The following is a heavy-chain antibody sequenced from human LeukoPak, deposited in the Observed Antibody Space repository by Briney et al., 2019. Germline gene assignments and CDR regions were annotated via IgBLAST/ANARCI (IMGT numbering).Heavy chain of an antibody. J-gene: IGHJ4*02. CDR2: IYPGDSDT. V-gene: IGHV5-51*01. CDR1: GYSFTSYW. D-gene: IGHD3-22*01. Sequence: GESLKISCKGSGYSFTSYWIGWVRQMPGKGLEWMGIIYPGDSDTRYSPSFQGQVTISADKSISTAYLQWSSLKASDTAMYCCARRFYDSSGYYYFDYWGQGTLVTVSS. CDR3: ARRFYDSSGYYYFDY.